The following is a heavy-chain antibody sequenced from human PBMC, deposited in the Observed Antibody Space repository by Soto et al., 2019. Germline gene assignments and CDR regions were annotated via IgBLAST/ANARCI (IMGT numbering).Heavy chain of an antibody. V-gene: IGHV4-31*03. CDR2: IYYSGST. CDR3: AIYDSSGSRGFQH. CDR1: GGSISSGAYY. D-gene: IGHD3-22*01. Sequence: QVQLQESGPGLVKPSQTLSLTCTVSGGSISSGAYYWSWIRQHPGKGLEWIGYIYYSGSTYYNPSLKCRVTIPVDPSKNQFSLKLSSVPAADTAVYYCAIYDSSGSRGFQHWGQGTLVTVSS. J-gene: IGHJ1*01.